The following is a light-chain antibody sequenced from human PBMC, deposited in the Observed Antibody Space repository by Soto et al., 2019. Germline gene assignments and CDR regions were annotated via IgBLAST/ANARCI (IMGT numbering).Light chain of an antibody. CDR3: QQSYSPTFT. CDR1: QSISSY. CDR2: AAS. V-gene: IGKV1-39*01. Sequence: DIQVTQSPSSLSASVGDRVTITCRASQSISSYLHWYQQKPGIAPKLLIYAASSLQSGVPSRFSGSGSGTDFTLTISSLQPEDFATYYCQQSYSPTFTFGPGTKVDIK. J-gene: IGKJ3*01.